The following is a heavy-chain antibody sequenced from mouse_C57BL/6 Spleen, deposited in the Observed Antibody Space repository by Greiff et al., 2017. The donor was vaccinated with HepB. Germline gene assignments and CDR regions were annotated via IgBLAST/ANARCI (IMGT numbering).Heavy chain of an antibody. D-gene: IGHD2-1*01. Sequence: EVQLQQSVAELVRPGASVKLSCTASGFNIKNTYMHWVKQRPEQGLEWIGRIDPANGNTKYAPKFQGKATITADTSSNTAYLQLSSLTSEDTAIYYCARVIYYGNYVYYAMDYWGQGTSVTVSS. CDR2: IDPANGNT. J-gene: IGHJ4*01. CDR1: GFNIKNTY. CDR3: ARVIYYGNYVYYAMDY. V-gene: IGHV14-3*01.